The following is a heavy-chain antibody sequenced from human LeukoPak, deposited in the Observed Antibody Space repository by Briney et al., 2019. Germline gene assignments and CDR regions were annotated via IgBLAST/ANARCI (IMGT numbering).Heavy chain of an antibody. J-gene: IGHJ5*02. CDR3: ARSTVTIPNWFDP. CDR1: GYTFTIYG. V-gene: IGHV1-18*01. Sequence: GASVTVSFKASGYTFTIYGISWVRQAPGQGLEWMGWISAYNGNTNYAQKLQGRVTMTTDISTSTAYMELRRLRSDYTAVYYCARSTVTIPNWFDPWGQGTLVTVSS. D-gene: IGHD4-17*01. CDR2: ISAYNGNT.